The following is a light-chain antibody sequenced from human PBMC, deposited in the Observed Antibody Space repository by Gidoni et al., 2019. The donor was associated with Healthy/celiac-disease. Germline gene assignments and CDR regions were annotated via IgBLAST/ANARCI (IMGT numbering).Light chain of an antibody. CDR3: QQYNNWPQT. Sequence: EIVMTQSPATLSVSPGERATLSCRASQSVSSNLAWYQQKPGQAPRLLIYGASTRATGIPARFSGSGSGTEFTLTISSLQSEDFAVYYCQQYNNWPQTFGKXTKVESK. CDR2: GAS. V-gene: IGKV3-15*01. J-gene: IGKJ1*01. CDR1: QSVSSN.